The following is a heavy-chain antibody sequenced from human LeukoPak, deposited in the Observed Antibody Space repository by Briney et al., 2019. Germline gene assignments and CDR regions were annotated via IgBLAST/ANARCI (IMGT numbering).Heavy chain of an antibody. J-gene: IGHJ4*02. CDR2: ITSDGSST. CDR3: ARDLTGAVFDF. CDR1: GFTFSSYW. V-gene: IGHV3-74*01. D-gene: IGHD1-26*01. Sequence: PGGSLRLSCAASGFTFSSYWMHWVRQAAGKGLVCVSRITSDGSSTSYADSVRGRFTISRDNAKNTVYLQMNSLRAEDTAVYYCARDLTGAVFDFWGQGTLVTVSS.